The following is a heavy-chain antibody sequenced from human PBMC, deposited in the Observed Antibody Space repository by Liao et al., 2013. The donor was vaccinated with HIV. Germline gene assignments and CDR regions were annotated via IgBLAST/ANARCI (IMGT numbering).Heavy chain of an antibody. CDR2: IFTSGST. CDR3: AREKQLWLFDAFDI. CDR1: GGSIRSGSYY. Sequence: QVQLQESGPELVKPSQTLSLTCTVSGGSIRSGSYYWSWIRQPAGKGLEWIGRIFTSGSTNYNPSLKSRVTISVDTSKNQFSLKLSSVTAADTAVYYCAREKQLWLFDAFDIWGQGTMVTVSS. J-gene: IGHJ3*02. D-gene: IGHD5-18*01. V-gene: IGHV4-61*02.